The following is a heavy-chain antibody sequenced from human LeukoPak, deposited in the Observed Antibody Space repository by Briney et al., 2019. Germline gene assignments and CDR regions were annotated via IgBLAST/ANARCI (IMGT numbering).Heavy chain of an antibody. CDR3: ARRLGRPHWYFDL. CDR1: GYRFTNNW. CDR2: IYPDDSDT. D-gene: IGHD7-27*01. J-gene: IGHJ2*01. Sequence: GESLKISCKGSGYRFTNNWIGWVRQMPGKGLEWMGIIYPDDSDTRYSPSFQGQVTMSVDKSISTAYLQWSSLKASDTAMYYCARRLGRPHWYFDLWGRGTLVTVSS. V-gene: IGHV5-51*01.